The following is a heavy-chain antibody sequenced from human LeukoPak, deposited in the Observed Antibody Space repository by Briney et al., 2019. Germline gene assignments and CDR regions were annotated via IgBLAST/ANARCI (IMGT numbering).Heavy chain of an antibody. Sequence: SETLSLTCTVSGGSISSYYWSWIRQPPGKGLEWIGYIYYSGSTDYNPSLKSRVTISVDTSKNQFSLKLSSVTAADTAVYYCARENGDYEDYWGQGTLVTVSS. D-gene: IGHD4-17*01. CDR3: ARENGDYEDY. V-gene: IGHV4-59*01. CDR2: IYYSGST. J-gene: IGHJ4*02. CDR1: GGSISSYY.